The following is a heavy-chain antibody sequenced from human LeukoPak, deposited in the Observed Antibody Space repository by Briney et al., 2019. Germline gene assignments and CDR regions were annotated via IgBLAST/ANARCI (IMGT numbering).Heavy chain of an antibody. D-gene: IGHD3-10*01. V-gene: IGHV6-1*01. Sequence: SPTLSLTRAISGDSVSSNSAAWNWIRQSPSRGLEWLGRTYYRSKWHSYYAPSVKSRITINPDTSKNQFSLQLKSVTPEDTAVYYCARMVGLVSDFWGQGTLVTVSS. CDR2: TYYRSKWHS. CDR3: ARMVGLVSDF. J-gene: IGHJ4*02. CDR1: GDSVSSNSAA.